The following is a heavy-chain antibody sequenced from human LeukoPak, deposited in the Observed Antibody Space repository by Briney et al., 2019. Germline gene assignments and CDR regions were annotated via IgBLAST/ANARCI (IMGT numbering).Heavy chain of an antibody. V-gene: IGHV4-34*01. CDR3: ARSSEGRYYYDSSGFSYYYYYMDV. CDR1: GESLSNYY. D-gene: IGHD3-22*01. Sequence: SETLSLTCAVYGESLSNYYWSWIRQPPGKGLEWIGEINHYGSTNYNPSLKSRITISVDTSKNQFSLKLSSVTAADTAVYYCARSSEGRYYYDSSGFSYYYYYMDVWGKGTTVTISS. CDR2: INHYGST. J-gene: IGHJ6*03.